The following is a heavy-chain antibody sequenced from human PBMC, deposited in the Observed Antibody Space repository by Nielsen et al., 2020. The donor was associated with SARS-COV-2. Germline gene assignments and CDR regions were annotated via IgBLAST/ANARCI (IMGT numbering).Heavy chain of an antibody. CDR1: GFTFSINY. CDR3: ARARALDAFDI. J-gene: IGHJ3*02. V-gene: IGHV3-53*04. Sequence: GGSLRLSCAASGFTFSINYMSWVRQAPGKGLEWVSVIYSGGSTYYADSVKGRFTISRHNSKNTLYLKMNSLRAEDTAVYYCARARALDAFDIWGQGTMVTVSS. CDR2: IYSGGST.